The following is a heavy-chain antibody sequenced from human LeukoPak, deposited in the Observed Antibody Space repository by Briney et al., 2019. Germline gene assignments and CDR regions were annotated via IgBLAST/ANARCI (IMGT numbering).Heavy chain of an antibody. J-gene: IGHJ6*03. CDR2: ISYDGSNK. V-gene: IGHV3-30-3*01. CDR3: ARSTAGEWLFYYYYYMDV. CDR1: GFTFSSYA. D-gene: IGHD3-3*01. Sequence: GRSLRLSCAASGFTFSSYAMHWVRQAPGKGLEWVAVISYDGSNKYYADSVKGRFTISRDNSKNTLYLQMNSLRAEDTAVYYCARSTAGEWLFYYYYYMDVWGKGTTVTVSS.